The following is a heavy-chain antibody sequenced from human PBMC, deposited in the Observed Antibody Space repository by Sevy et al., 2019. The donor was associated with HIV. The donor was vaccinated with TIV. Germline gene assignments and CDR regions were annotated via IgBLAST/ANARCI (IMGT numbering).Heavy chain of an antibody. CDR3: AREYHGDYLYYFDS. D-gene: IGHD4-17*01. CDR1: GFTVSTNY. CDR2: IYSGGNT. J-gene: IGHJ4*02. Sequence: GGSLRLSCAASGFTVSTNYMSWVHQAPGKGLEWVSVIYSGGNTYYADSVKGRFTISRDKSKNTLYLQMNTLTPEDTAMYYCAREYHGDYLYYFDSWGQGTLVTVSS. V-gene: IGHV3-53*01.